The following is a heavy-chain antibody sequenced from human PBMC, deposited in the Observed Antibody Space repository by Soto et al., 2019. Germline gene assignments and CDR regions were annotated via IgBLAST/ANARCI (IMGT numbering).Heavy chain of an antibody. D-gene: IGHD6-6*01. J-gene: IGHJ6*02. V-gene: IGHV1-8*01. Sequence: ASVKVSCKASGYTFTSYDINWVRQATGQGLEWMGWMNPNSGNTGYAQKFQGRVTMTRNTSISTAYMELSSLRSEDTAVYYCARRSSSSGYYYGMDVWGQGTTVTVSS. CDR3: ARRSSSSGYYYGMDV. CDR2: MNPNSGNT. CDR1: GYTFTSYD.